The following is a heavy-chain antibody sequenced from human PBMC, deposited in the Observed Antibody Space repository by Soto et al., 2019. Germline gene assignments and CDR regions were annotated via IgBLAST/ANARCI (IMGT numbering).Heavy chain of an antibody. J-gene: IGHJ6*02. CDR1: GYTFTSYY. CDR3: AKDLDGKDYGDYYYYYYGMDV. Sequence: ASVKVSCKASGYTFTSYYMHWVRQAPGQGLEWMGIINPSGGSTSYAQKFQGRVTMTRDTSTSTVYMEPNSLRAEDTAVYYCAKDLDGKDYGDYYYYYYGMDVWGQGTTVTVSS. CDR2: INPSGGST. V-gene: IGHV1-46*01. D-gene: IGHD4-17*01.